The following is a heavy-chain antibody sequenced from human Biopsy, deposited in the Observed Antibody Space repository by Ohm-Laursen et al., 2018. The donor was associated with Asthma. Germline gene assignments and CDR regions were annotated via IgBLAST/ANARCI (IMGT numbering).Heavy chain of an antibody. CDR1: GFTFSNYG. D-gene: IGHD1-26*01. CDR2: ISFDGSNK. J-gene: IGHJ4*02. CDR3: AKEVFPGWELRRGPDS. Sequence: SLRLSCAASGFTFSNYGMHWVRQDPGKGLDWVAVISFDGSNKNYTDSVKGRFTISRDNSRNTLHLQMNSLRAEDTAVYFCAKEVFPGWELRRGPDSWGQGTLVTVPS. V-gene: IGHV3-30*18.